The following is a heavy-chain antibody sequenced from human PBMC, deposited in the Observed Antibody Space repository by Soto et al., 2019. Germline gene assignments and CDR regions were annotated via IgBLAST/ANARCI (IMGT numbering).Heavy chain of an antibody. J-gene: IGHJ6*02. CDR2: ISAYNGNT. Sequence: ASVKVSCKASGYTFTSYGISWVRQAPGQGLEWMGWISAYNGNTNYAQKLQGRVTMTTDTSTSTAYMELRSLRSDDTAVYYCARDIYGISLGYCISTSCGRVMDVWGQGTTVTVSS. CDR1: GYTFTSYG. CDR3: ARDIYGISLGYCISTSCGRVMDV. D-gene: IGHD2-2*01. V-gene: IGHV1-18*01.